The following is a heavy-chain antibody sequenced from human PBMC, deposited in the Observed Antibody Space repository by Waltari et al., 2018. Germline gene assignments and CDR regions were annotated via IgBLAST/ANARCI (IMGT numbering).Heavy chain of an antibody. CDR3: ARDVTIFGVVRGYFDY. Sequence: QVQLQESGPGLVKPSETLSLTYTVSGGSIRSYYWSWIRQTAGQGLEWIGRIYTSGSTNYNPSLKSRVTMSVDTSKNQFSLKLSSVTAADTAVYYCARDVTIFGVVRGYFDYWGQGTLVTVSS. D-gene: IGHD3-3*01. V-gene: IGHV4-4*07. J-gene: IGHJ4*02. CDR1: GGSIRSYY. CDR2: IYTSGST.